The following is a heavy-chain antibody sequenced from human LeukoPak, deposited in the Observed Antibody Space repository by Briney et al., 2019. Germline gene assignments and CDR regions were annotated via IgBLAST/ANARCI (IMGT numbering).Heavy chain of an antibody. CDR2: IYYSGST. V-gene: IGHV4-39*01. J-gene: IGHJ4*01. CDR1: GGSISSSSYY. Sequence: SETLSLTCTVSGGSISSSSYYWGWLRQPPGKGLEWIGSIYYSGSTYYNPSLKSRVTISVDTSKNQFSLKLSSVTAADTAVYYCARLPLLPYSSGYYDYWGHGTLVTVSS. CDR3: ARLPLLPYSSGYYDY. D-gene: IGHD3-22*01.